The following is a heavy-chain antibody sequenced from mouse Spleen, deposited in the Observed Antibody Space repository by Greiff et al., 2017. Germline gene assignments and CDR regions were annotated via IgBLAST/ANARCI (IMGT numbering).Heavy chain of an antibody. J-gene: IGHJ1*03. Sequence: QVQLQQPGAELVKPGASVKLSCKASGYTFTSYWMHWVKQRPGQGLEWIGMIHPNSGSTNYNEKFKSKATLTVDKSSSTAYMQLSSLTSEDSAVYYCARSPFITTVVATDFDVWGTGTTVTVSS. V-gene: IGHV1-64*01. CDR3: ARSPFITTVVATDFDV. CDR1: GYTFTSYW. D-gene: IGHD1-1*01. CDR2: IHPNSGST.